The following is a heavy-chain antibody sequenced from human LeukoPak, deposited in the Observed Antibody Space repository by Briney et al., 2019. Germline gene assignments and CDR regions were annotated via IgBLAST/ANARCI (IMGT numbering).Heavy chain of an antibody. J-gene: IGHJ4*02. Sequence: ASVKVSCKASGYTFTSYDINWVRQATGQGLEWMGWMNPNSGNTGYAQKFQGRVTMTRDTSISTAYMELSRLRSDDTAVYYCARVPSYYDSSGYYPEGYWGQGTLVTVSS. CDR1: GYTFTSYD. D-gene: IGHD3-22*01. CDR2: MNPNSGNT. CDR3: ARVPSYYDSSGYYPEGY. V-gene: IGHV1-8*01.